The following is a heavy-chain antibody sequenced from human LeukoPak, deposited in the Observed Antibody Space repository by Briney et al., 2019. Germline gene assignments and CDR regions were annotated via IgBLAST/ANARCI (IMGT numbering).Heavy chain of an antibody. Sequence: PSETLSLTCTVSGGSISSGSYYWSWIRQPAGKGLEWIGRIYTSGSTNYNPSLKSRVTISVDTSKNQFSLKLSSVTAADTAVYYCARDRRAYSSSSGVYYYYYYMDVWGKGTTVTVSS. CDR3: ARDRRAYSSSSGVYYYYYYMDV. D-gene: IGHD6-6*01. CDR2: IYTSGST. V-gene: IGHV4-61*02. CDR1: GGSISSGSYY. J-gene: IGHJ6*03.